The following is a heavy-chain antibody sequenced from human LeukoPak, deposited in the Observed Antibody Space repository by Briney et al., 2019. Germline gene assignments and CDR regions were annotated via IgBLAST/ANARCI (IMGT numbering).Heavy chain of an antibody. CDR3: ARRNLWLSIDY. Sequence: PSETLSLTCAVYGGTFSGYYWSWLRQPPGKGLEWIGEINHSGSTNYNPSLKSRVTISVDKSNNQFSLKLSSVPAADTAVYYCARRNLWLSIDYWRRGTLATVSS. D-gene: IGHD1-14*01. J-gene: IGHJ4*02. CDR2: INHSGST. V-gene: IGHV4-34*01. CDR1: GGTFSGYY.